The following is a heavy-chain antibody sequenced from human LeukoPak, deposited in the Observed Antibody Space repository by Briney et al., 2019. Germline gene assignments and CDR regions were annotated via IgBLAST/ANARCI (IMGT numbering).Heavy chain of an antibody. V-gene: IGHV3-23*01. Sequence: PGGSLRPSCTTSGFTFSAYTMTWVRQAPGKGLEWVSAITGSGGGTSYGDSVKGRFTISRDNSKNTLYLQMNSLRAEDTAVYYCANWPEGLRTFDYWGQGTLVTVSS. CDR3: ANWPEGLRTFDY. CDR2: ITGSGGGT. D-gene: IGHD5-12*01. CDR1: GFTFSAYT. J-gene: IGHJ4*02.